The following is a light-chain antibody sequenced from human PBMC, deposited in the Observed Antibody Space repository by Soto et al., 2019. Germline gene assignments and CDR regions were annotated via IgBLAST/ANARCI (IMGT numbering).Light chain of an antibody. CDR2: LGS. CDR1: QSLLHSNGYNY. V-gene: IGKV2-28*01. J-gene: IGKJ5*01. Sequence: DLVMTQSPLSLPVTPGEPASISCRSSQSLLHSNGYNYLDWYLQTPGQSPQLLIYLGSNRASGAPDRFSGSGSGTDFTLKISRVEAEDVGLYYCMQARQSPLTFGQGTRLEIK. CDR3: MQARQSPLT.